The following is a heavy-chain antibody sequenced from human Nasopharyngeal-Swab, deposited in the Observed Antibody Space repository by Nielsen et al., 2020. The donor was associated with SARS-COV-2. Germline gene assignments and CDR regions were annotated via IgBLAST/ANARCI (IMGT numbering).Heavy chain of an antibody. V-gene: IGHV3-53*01. J-gene: IGHJ4*02. D-gene: IGHD6-13*01. CDR3: ARMDFIASRDY. CDR1: GFSVSYNY. Sequence: GGSLRLSCEVSGFSVSYNYMSWVRQAPGKGLEWVAVIFSRGETHYTDSVRGRFTISRDNSKNMVNLQLNNLRAEDTAVYYCARMDFIASRDYWGQGTLVTVSS. CDR2: IFSRGET.